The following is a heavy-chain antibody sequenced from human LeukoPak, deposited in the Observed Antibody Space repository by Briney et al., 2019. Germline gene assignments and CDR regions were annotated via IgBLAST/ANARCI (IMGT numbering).Heavy chain of an antibody. CDR3: ARRGIFDY. J-gene: IGHJ4*02. Sequence: SETLSLTCTVSGGSISSSSYSWGWIRQPPGKGLEWIGSIYYSGSTYYNPSLKSRVTISVDTSKNQFSLKLSSVTAADTAVYYCARRGIFDYWGQGTLVTVSS. CDR2: IYYSGST. CDR1: GGSISSSSYS. V-gene: IGHV4-39*01. D-gene: IGHD1-20*01.